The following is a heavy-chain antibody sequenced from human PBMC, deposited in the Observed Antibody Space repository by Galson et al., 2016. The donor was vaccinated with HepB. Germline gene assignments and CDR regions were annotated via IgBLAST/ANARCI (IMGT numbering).Heavy chain of an antibody. CDR2: ISSGSNYI. Sequence: SLRLSCAASGFTFRSFSLNWVRQAPGKGLEWVSSISSGSNYIYYADSVKGRFTISRDNARNSLFLQMDSLRVEDTAVYYCARGWQGTWLQGQSYFDYWGQGTLVTVSP. V-gene: IGHV3-21*01. CDR1: GFTFRSFS. D-gene: IGHD5-24*01. J-gene: IGHJ4*02. CDR3: ARGWQGTWLQGQSYFDY.